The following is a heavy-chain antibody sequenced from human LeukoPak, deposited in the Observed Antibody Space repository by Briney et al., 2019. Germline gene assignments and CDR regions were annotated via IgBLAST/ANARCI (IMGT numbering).Heavy chain of an antibody. J-gene: IGHJ4*02. CDR2: ISDTGATT. CDR1: GFTFSSYA. Sequence: GGSLRLSCAGSGFTFSSYAMSWVRHAPGKGLEWFSAISDTGATTYDADSVKGRFTISRDNSRSTLYLQMNSLRAEDTALYYCAKDTSIGRYCTNGVCSPFDYWGQGTLVTVSS. V-gene: IGHV3-23*01. CDR3: AKDTSIGRYCTNGVCSPFDY. D-gene: IGHD2-8*01.